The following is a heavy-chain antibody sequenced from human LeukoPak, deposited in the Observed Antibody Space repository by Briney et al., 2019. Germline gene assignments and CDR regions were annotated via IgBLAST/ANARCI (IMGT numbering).Heavy chain of an antibody. D-gene: IGHD6-19*01. Sequence: DSVMVPCRASGYTSNSDGISWVRRAPRQGLEGMGWISAYNGNTNYAQKLQGRVTMTTDTSTSTAYMGLRSLRSDDTAVYYCARGIGVAGWFDPWGQGTLVTVSS. CDR1: GYTSNSDG. V-gene: IGHV1-18*01. CDR3: ARGIGVAGWFDP. J-gene: IGHJ5*02. CDR2: ISAYNGNT.